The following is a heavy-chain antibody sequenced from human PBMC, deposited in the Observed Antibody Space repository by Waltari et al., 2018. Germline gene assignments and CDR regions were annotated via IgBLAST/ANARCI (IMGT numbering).Heavy chain of an antibody. V-gene: IGHV4-34*01. Sequence: QVQLHQWGAGLLKPSETLSLTCAVYGGSLSDYYWSWIRQPPGKGLEWIGEINHSGSANYNPSLKSRVIISVDTSKNHFSLKLSSVTAAVTAVYYCARHLMGGRGAFDVWGQGTMVTVSS. J-gene: IGHJ3*01. CDR1: GGSLSDYY. CDR2: INHSGSA. D-gene: IGHD3-16*01. CDR3: ARHLMGGRGAFDV.